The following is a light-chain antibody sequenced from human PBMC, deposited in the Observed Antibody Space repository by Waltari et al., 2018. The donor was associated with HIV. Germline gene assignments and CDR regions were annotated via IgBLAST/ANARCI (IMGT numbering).Light chain of an antibody. CDR2: AG. Sequence: DIQMTQSPSSVSASVGDRVTITCRASQGPSSWVAWYQQKPGKAPKLLMYAGQTGVPSRFSGSGSGTDFTLSISNVQPEDFATYYCQLANSFPPITFGQGTRLEVK. CDR3: QLANSFPPIT. V-gene: IGKV1-12*01. CDR1: QGPSSW. J-gene: IGKJ5*01.